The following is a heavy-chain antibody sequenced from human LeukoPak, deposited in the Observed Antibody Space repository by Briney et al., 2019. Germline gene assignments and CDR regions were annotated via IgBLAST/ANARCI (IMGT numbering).Heavy chain of an antibody. CDR1: GYIFSSYG. Sequence: ASVKVSCKTSGYIFSSYGINWVRQAPGQGLEWMGIINPSGGSTSYAQKFQGRVTMTRDTSTSTVYMELSSLRSEDTAVYYCARDRYSSGWYSFDYWGQGTLVTVSS. CDR2: INPSGGST. CDR3: ARDRYSSGWYSFDY. J-gene: IGHJ4*02. D-gene: IGHD6-19*01. V-gene: IGHV1-46*01.